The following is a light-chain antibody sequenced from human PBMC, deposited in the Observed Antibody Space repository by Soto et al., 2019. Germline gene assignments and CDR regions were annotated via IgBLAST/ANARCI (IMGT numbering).Light chain of an antibody. V-gene: IGKV3-20*01. Sequence: EIVLTQSPGTLSLSPGERATLSCRASRSVTGDYVAWYQQTPGQAPRLLIYAAATRATGIPERFSGSWSGTDFTLTISRLEPEDFAVYCCQQYGSSPPTFGQGTRLENK. J-gene: IGKJ5*01. CDR3: QQYGSSPPT. CDR2: AAA. CDR1: RSVTGDY.